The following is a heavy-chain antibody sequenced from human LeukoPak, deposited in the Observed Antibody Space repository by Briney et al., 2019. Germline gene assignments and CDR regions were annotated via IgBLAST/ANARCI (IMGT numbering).Heavy chain of an antibody. CDR2: ISWNSGSI. CDR1: GFTFDDYA. V-gene: IGHV3-9*01. D-gene: IGHD3-3*01. CDR3: ARAGSPYYDFWSGYYFFDY. J-gene: IGHJ4*02. Sequence: GGSLRLSCAASGFTFDDYAMHWVRQAPGKGLEWVSGISWNSGSIGYADSVKGRFTISRDNAKNSLYLQMNSLRAEDTALYYCARAGSPYYDFWSGYYFFDYWGQGTLVTVSS.